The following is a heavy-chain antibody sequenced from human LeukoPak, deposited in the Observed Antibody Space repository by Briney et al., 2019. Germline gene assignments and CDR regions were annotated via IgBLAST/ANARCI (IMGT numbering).Heavy chain of an antibody. J-gene: IGHJ3*02. CDR2: MNPNSGNT. D-gene: IGHD3-3*01. V-gene: IGHV1-8*01. CDR3: ASASNDFWSGYFFSVAFDI. CDR1: GYTFTSYD. Sequence: ASVKVSCKASGYTFTSYDINWVRQAPGQGLEWMGWMNPNSGNTGYAQKFQGRVTMTRNTSISTAYMELSSLRSEDTAVYYCASASNDFWSGYFFSVAFDIWGQGTMVTVSS.